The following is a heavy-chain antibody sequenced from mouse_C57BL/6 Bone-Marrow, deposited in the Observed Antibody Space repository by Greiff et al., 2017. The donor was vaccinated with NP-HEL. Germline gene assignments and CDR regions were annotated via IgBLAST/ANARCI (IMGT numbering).Heavy chain of an antibody. CDR3: TRGGTGFYAMDY. CDR2: ISSGGDYI. Sequence: EVNVVESGEGLVKPGGSLKLSCAASGFTFSSYAMSWVRQTPEKRLEWVAYISSGGDYIYYADTVKGRFTISRDNARNTLYLQMSSLKSEDTAMYYCTRGGTGFYAMDYWGQGTSVTVSS. V-gene: IGHV5-9-1*02. D-gene: IGHD4-1*01. CDR1: GFTFSSYA. J-gene: IGHJ4*01.